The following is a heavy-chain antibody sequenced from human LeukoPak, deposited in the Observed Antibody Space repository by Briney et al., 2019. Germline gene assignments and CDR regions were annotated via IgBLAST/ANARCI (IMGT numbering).Heavy chain of an antibody. D-gene: IGHD7-27*01. CDR2: IKQDGSEK. Sequence: GGSLRLSCAASGFTFSSYWMSWVRQAPGKGLEWVANIKQDGSEKYYVDSVKGRFTISRDNAKNSLYLQMNSLRAEDTAVYYCARAKGYWGQYYFDYWGQGTLVTVSS. CDR1: GFTFSSYW. CDR3: ARAKGYWGQYYFDY. J-gene: IGHJ4*02. V-gene: IGHV3-7*01.